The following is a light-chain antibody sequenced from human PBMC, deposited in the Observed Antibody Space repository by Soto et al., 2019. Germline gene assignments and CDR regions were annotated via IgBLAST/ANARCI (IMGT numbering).Light chain of an antibody. V-gene: IGLV2-14*01. Sequence: QSALTQPASVSGSPGQSITISCTGTSSDVGGYNYVSWYQQHPGKAPKLIIYDVSNRPSGVSNRFSGSKSGNTASLTISGLLAEDEADYYCSSYRSGSTLVVFGGGTKL. CDR1: SSDVGGYNY. CDR3: SSYRSGSTLVV. J-gene: IGLJ2*01. CDR2: DVS.